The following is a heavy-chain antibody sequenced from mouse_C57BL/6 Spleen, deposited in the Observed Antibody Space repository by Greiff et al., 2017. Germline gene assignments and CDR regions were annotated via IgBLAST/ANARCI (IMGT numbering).Heavy chain of an antibody. CDR2: IHPSDSDT. V-gene: IGHV1-74*01. CDR3: AICLYDGYPHWYFDV. D-gene: IGHD2-3*01. CDR1: GYTFTSYW. J-gene: IGHJ1*03. Sequence: QVQLKQPGAELVKPGASVKVSCTASGYTFTSYWMHWVKQRPGQGLEWIGRIHPSDSDTNYNQKFKGKATLTVVKTSSTAYMQLSSLTSEDSAVYCCAICLYDGYPHWYFDVWGTGTTVTVSS.